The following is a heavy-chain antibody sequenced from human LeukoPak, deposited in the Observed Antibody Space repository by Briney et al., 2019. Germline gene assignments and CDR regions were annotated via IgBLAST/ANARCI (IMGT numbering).Heavy chain of an antibody. J-gene: IGHJ4*02. V-gene: IGHV3-30*18. CDR2: ISYDGSNK. CDR3: AKDSMQYYDSSGYVSGYFDY. Sequence: GGSLRLSCAASGFTFSSYGMHWVRQAPGKGLEWVAVISYDGSNKYYADSVKGRFTISRDNSKNTLYLQMNSLRAEDTAVYYRAKDSMQYYDSSGYVSGYFDYWGQGTLVTVSS. CDR1: GFTFSSYG. D-gene: IGHD3-22*01.